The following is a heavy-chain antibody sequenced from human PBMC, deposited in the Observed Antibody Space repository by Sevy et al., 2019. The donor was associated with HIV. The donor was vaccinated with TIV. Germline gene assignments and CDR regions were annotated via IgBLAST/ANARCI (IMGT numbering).Heavy chain of an antibody. V-gene: IGHV4-34*01. Sequence: SKTLSLTCAVSGGSFSGYSWDWIRQPPGKGLEWIGEVNHSGSTNYNPSLRSRVTISVDTSKNQFSLMLNFVTAADTAVYYCARGGDGVVPSPIIGLGPWTKYWYFDLWGRGTLVTVSS. D-gene: IGHD3-3*01. J-gene: IGHJ2*01. CDR3: ARGGDGVVPSPIIGLGPWTKYWYFDL. CDR1: GGSFSGYS. CDR2: VNHSGST.